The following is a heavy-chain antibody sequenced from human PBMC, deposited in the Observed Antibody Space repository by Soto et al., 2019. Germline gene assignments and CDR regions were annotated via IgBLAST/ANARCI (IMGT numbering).Heavy chain of an antibody. J-gene: IGHJ3*02. CDR3: ARVTIVFFRRGAFDI. Sequence: SETLSLTCSVSGLSLSSGDYYWRWIRQHPGKGLEWIGYIYYSGSTYYNPSLKSRVTISVDTSKNQFSLKLSSVTAADTAVYYCARVTIVFFRRGAFDIWGQGTMVTVSS. CDR1: GLSLSSGDYY. V-gene: IGHV4-31*03. CDR2: IYYSGST. D-gene: IGHD4-17*01.